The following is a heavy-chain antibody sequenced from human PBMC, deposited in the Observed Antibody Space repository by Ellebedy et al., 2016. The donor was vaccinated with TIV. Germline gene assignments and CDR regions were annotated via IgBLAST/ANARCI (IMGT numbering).Heavy chain of an antibody. CDR1: GYSFTSYW. J-gene: IGHJ4*02. D-gene: IGHD6-19*01. Sequence: GESLKISXKGSGYSFTSYWIGWVRQMPGKGLEWMGIIYPGDSDTRYSPSFQGQVTIPADKSISTAYLQWSSLKASDTAMYYCAREGIAVAGPFDYWGQGTLVTVSS. CDR2: IYPGDSDT. V-gene: IGHV5-51*01. CDR3: AREGIAVAGPFDY.